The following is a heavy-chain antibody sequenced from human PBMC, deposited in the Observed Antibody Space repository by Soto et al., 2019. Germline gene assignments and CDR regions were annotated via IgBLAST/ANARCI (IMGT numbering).Heavy chain of an antibody. CDR3: ATSARALAAAGMEYPYYYYGMDV. V-gene: IGHV1-24*01. Sequence: ASVNVSCKVSGYTLTELSMHWVRQAPGKGLEWMGGFDPEDGETIYAQKFQGRVTMTEDTSTDTAYMELSSLRSEDTAVYYCATSARALAAAGMEYPYYYYGMDVWGQGTTVTVSS. CDR1: GYTLTELS. J-gene: IGHJ6*02. D-gene: IGHD6-13*01. CDR2: FDPEDGET.